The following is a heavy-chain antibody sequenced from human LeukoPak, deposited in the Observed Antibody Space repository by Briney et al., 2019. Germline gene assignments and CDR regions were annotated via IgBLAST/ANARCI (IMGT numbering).Heavy chain of an antibody. CDR2: IRYDGSNK. D-gene: IGHD2-21*02. V-gene: IGHV3-30*02. CDR1: GFTFSNYG. J-gene: IGHJ4*02. CDR3: ARGRVTKLAAWDY. Sequence: GGSLRLSCAASGFTFSNYGMHWVRQAPGKGLEWVAFIRYDGSNKYYADSVKGRFTISRDNSKNTLYLQMNSLRAEDTAVYYCARGRVTKLAAWDYWGQGTLVTVSS.